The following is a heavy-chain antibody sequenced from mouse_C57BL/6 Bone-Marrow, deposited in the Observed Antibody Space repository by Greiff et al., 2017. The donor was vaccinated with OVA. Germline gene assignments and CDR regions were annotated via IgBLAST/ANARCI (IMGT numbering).Heavy chain of an antibody. J-gene: IGHJ1*03. CDR1: GFTFSDYY. Sequence: DVHLVESEGGLVQPGSSMKLSCTASGFTFSDYYMAWVRQVPEKGLEWVANINYDGSSTYYLDSLKSRFIISRDNAKNILYLQMSSLKSEDTATYYCARDLGNYVWYFDVWGTGTTVTVSS. CDR2: INYDGSST. D-gene: IGHD2-1*01. CDR3: ARDLGNYVWYFDV. V-gene: IGHV5-16*01.